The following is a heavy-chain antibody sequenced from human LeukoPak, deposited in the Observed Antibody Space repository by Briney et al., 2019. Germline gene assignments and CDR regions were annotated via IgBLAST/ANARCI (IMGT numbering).Heavy chain of an antibody. D-gene: IGHD6-13*01. CDR2: ISGSGGST. CDR1: GFTFSSYA. V-gene: IGHV3-23*01. J-gene: IGHJ4*02. CDR3: AKDTELLAYSSSAFDY. Sequence: PGGSLRLSCAASGFTFSSYAMSWVRQAPGKGLEWVSAISGSGGSTCYADSVKGRFTISRDNSKNTLYLQMNSLRAEDTAVYYCAKDTELLAYSSSAFDYWGQGTLVTVSS.